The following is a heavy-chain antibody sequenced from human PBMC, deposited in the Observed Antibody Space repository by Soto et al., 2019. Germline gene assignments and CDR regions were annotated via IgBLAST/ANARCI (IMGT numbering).Heavy chain of an antibody. CDR1: GFTVSSNY. CDR3: ARDNKGNYYDSSGYYY. V-gene: IGHV3-66*01. CDR2: IYSGGST. J-gene: IGHJ4*02. Sequence: GGSLRLSCAASGFTVSSNYMSWVRQAPGKGLEWVSVIYSGGSTYYADSVKGRFTISRDNAKNSLYLQMNSLRAEDTAVYYCARDNKGNYYDSSGYYYWGQGTLVTVSS. D-gene: IGHD3-22*01.